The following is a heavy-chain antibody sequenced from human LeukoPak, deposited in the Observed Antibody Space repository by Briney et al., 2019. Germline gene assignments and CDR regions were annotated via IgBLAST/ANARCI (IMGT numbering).Heavy chain of an antibody. Sequence: GASVKVSCKASGYSFTNCGISWVRQAPGQGLEWMGWISPYSGNTNYAQKLQDRVTMTTDTSTSTAYMELRRLRSDDTAMYYCARDASTSASDFWGQGTLVTASS. D-gene: IGHD6-6*01. J-gene: IGHJ4*02. CDR2: ISPYSGNT. V-gene: IGHV1-18*01. CDR3: ARDASTSASDF. CDR1: GYSFTNCG.